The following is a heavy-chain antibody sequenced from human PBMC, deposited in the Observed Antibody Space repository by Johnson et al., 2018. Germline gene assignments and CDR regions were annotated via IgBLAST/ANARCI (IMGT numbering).Heavy chain of an antibody. CDR1: GFTFSSYA. CDR2: ISYDGSNK. Sequence: QVQLVESGGGVVQXGRSLRLSCAASGFTFSSYAMHWVRQAPGKGLEWVAVISYDGSNKYYADSVKGRFTISRDNSTNTRYLQMNTLRAEDPAVYYCARERDYYDSSGYYSEYFQHWGQGTLVTVSS. V-gene: IGHV3-30-3*01. CDR3: ARERDYYDSSGYYSEYFQH. D-gene: IGHD3-22*01. J-gene: IGHJ1*01.